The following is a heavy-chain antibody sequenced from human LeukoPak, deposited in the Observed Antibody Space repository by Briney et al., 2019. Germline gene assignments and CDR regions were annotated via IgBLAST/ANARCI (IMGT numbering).Heavy chain of an antibody. J-gene: IGHJ4*02. V-gene: IGHV3-23*01. CDR1: GFTFSSCA. CDR3: VRDLR. CDR2: IGGSGEMT. Sequence: GGSLRLPCAVSGFTFSSCAMTWVRQAPGKGLEWVSGIGGSGEMTNYADSVKGRFTISRDNSKNTLYLQMNSLRPEDTALYYCVRDLRWGQGTLVTVSS.